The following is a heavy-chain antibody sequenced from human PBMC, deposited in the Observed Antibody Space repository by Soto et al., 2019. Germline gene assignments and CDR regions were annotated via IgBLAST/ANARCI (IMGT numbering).Heavy chain of an antibody. V-gene: IGHV3-23*01. Sequence: EVQLLESGGDLVQPGGSLRLACAASGFIFRDYAMNWVRQAPGKGLEWVSDISGSGDSARYADSVKGRFTISRDNSRDTLYLHMNSLRVDDTAVYYCGKERRGSGWSVCDFWGQGDLVTVSS. D-gene: IGHD6-19*01. CDR3: GKERRGSGWSVCDF. CDR1: GFIFRDYA. J-gene: IGHJ4*02. CDR2: ISGSGDSA.